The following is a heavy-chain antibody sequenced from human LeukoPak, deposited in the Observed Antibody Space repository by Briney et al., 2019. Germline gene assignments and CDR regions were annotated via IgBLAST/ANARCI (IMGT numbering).Heavy chain of an antibody. CDR3: ARGRSAIAAATP. D-gene: IGHD6-13*01. Sequence: PGGSLRLSCAASGFTFSSYGMHWVRQAPGKGLEWVAVIWYDGSNKYYADSVKGRFTISRDNSKNTLYLQMNSLRAEDTAVYYCARGRSAIAAATPWGQGTLVTVSS. CDR1: GFTFSSYG. V-gene: IGHV3-33*01. CDR2: IWYDGSNK. J-gene: IGHJ5*02.